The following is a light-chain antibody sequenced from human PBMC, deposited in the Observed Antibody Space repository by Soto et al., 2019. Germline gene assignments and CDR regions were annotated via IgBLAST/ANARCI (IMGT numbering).Light chain of an antibody. CDR2: WND. J-gene: IGLJ1*01. CDR3: GPWDDRLSRSV. V-gene: IGLV1-47*01. Sequence: QSVLTQPPSTSGTPGQRVTISCSGGSSNIGSNYVYWYQLLPGTAPKVVIYWNDERPPGVPDRFSGSKSGTSASLDISRLRSEDEADSYCGPWDDRLSRSVFGSGTKVTVL. CDR1: SSNIGSNY.